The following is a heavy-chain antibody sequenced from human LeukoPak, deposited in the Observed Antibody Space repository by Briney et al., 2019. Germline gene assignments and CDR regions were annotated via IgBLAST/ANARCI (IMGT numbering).Heavy chain of an antibody. V-gene: IGHV4-4*07. J-gene: IGHJ4*02. CDR3: VRDGYSTAWGYCSDS. D-gene: IGHD2-15*01. CDR2: IDSSGGT. CDR1: GASISNYQ. Sequence: SETLSLTCTVSGASISNYQWSWIRQTAGKRLEWIGHIDSSGGTYYNPSLKSGVTMSVDTSKNQVFVKLTSVTAADTAVYYCVRDGYSTAWGYCSDSWGQGILVTVSS.